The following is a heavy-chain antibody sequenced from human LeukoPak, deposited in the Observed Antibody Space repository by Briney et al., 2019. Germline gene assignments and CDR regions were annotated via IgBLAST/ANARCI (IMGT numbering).Heavy chain of an antibody. V-gene: IGHV3-64*01. D-gene: IGHD2-15*01. CDR3: ARDRGYCSGGSCLLVY. CDR1: GFTFSSYA. Sequence: PGGSLRLSCAASGFTFSSYAMHWVRQAPGKGLEYVSGISSNGGSTYYANSVKGRFTISRDNSKNTLYLQMVSLRAEDMAVYYCARDRGYCSGGSCLLVYWGQGTLVTVSS. J-gene: IGHJ4*02. CDR2: ISSNGGST.